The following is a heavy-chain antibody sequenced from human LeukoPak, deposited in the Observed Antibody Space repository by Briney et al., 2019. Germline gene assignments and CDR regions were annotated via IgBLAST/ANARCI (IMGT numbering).Heavy chain of an antibody. J-gene: IGHJ6*02. Sequence: SETLSLTCTVSGGSISSYYWSWIRQPPGKGLEWIGYINYSGSTNYYPSLKSRVTIAVDPPKHQLSLKLSAVAAADTAVYCCAIVGVGATRQRYYYDNGMVVWGQATTVSVSS. D-gene: IGHD1-26*01. CDR3: AIVGVGATRQRYYYDNGMVV. CDR2: INYSGST. V-gene: IGHV4-59*01. CDR1: GGSISSYY.